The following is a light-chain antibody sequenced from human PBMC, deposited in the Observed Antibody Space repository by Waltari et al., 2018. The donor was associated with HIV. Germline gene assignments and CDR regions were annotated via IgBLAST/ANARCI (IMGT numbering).Light chain of an antibody. CDR3: QQSYGAPFT. Sequence: IQMTQSPSDLSASVGDAVPLTCRASQKINRYLNWYQQKVGEAPKLLVYGASSLQSGVPARFRGSGSGSEYKLTISNLQSDDFATYFCQQSYGAPFTFGPGSTV. CDR1: QKINRY. V-gene: IGKV1-39*01. CDR2: GAS. J-gene: IGKJ3*01.